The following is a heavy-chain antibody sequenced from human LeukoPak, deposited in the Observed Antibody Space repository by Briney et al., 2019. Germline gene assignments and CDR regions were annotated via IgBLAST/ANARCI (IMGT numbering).Heavy chain of an antibody. CDR1: GGSFTSSIYY. CDR2: IYYNGST. CDR3: TREGSGSLFYYGMDV. D-gene: IGHD3-10*01. V-gene: IGHV4-39*02. Sequence: PSETLSLTCTVSGGSFTSSIYYWGWIRQPPGKGLEWIESIYYNGSTYYNPSLKSRVTISVDTSKKQFSLKLSSVTAADSAVYYCTREGSGSLFYYGMDVWGQGTTVTVSS. J-gene: IGHJ6*02.